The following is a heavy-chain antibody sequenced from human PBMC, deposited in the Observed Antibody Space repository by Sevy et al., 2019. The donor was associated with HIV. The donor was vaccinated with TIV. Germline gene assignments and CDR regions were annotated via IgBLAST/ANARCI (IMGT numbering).Heavy chain of an antibody. CDR2: IIHSGST. Sequence: SETLSLTCAVYGESFSGYYWSWIRQPPGKGLEWIGEIIHSGSTNYNPSLKKRVTISVDTSKNHFSLKLSSVTAADTAVYYCARGLSEFYYWGQGTLVTVSS. CDR1: GESFSGYY. J-gene: IGHJ4*02. CDR3: ARGLSEFYY. V-gene: IGHV4-34*01.